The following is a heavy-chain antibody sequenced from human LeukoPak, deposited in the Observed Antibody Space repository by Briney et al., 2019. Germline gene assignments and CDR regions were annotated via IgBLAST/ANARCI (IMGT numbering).Heavy chain of an antibody. CDR1: GYTFTRYG. J-gene: IGHJ4*02. Sequence: ASVKVSCKASGYTFTRYGISWVRQAPGQGLEWMGWISDYNGNTNYAQKLQGRVTMTTDTSTNTAYMELRSLKSDDTAVYYCARVSVGVAGPLFDYWGQGTLVTVSS. CDR2: ISDYNGNT. D-gene: IGHD6-19*01. V-gene: IGHV1-18*01. CDR3: ARVSVGVAGPLFDY.